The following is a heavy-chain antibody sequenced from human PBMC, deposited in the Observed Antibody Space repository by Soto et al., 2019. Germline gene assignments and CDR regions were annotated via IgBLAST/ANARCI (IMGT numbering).Heavy chain of an antibody. V-gene: IGHV3-30*03. CDR1: GFTFSSYG. J-gene: IGHJ5*02. Sequence: GGSLRLSCAASGFTFSSYGMHWVRQAPGKGLEWVALISYDGYGKYYTDSVKGRFTISRDNSKNTLYLQMNSLRPEDTAVYYCARAPNRLGGFWFDPWGQGTLVTVSS. D-gene: IGHD1-26*01. CDR3: ARAPNRLGGFWFDP. CDR2: ISYDGYGK.